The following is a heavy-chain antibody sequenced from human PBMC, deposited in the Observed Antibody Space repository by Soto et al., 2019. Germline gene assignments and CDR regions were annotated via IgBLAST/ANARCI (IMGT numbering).Heavy chain of an antibody. J-gene: IGHJ6*02. Sequence: PCGSLRLSCAAAGFTLCSYALYWHRQAPVKGLEWVAVISYDGSYKYYADSVKGRFTISRDNSKNTLYLQMNSLRAEDTAVYYCARDYYRFNSGYGFSMDVWGQGTTVTVSS. CDR2: ISYDGSYK. D-gene: IGHD5-12*01. V-gene: IGHV3-30-3*01. CDR3: ARDYYRFNSGYGFSMDV. CDR1: GFTLCSYA.